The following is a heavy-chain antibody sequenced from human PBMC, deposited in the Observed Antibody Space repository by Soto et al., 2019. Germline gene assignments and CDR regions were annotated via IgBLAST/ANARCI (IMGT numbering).Heavy chain of an antibody. Sequence: QVQLVESGGGVVQPGRSLRLSCAASGFTFSSYAMHWVRQAPGKGLEWVAVISYDGSNKYYADSVKGRFTISRDNSKNTLYLQMNSLRAEDTAVYYCAREQYSGSYFGFDIWGQGTMVTVSS. CDR2: ISYDGSNK. V-gene: IGHV3-30-3*01. D-gene: IGHD1-26*01. CDR1: GFTFSSYA. J-gene: IGHJ3*02. CDR3: AREQYSGSYFGFDI.